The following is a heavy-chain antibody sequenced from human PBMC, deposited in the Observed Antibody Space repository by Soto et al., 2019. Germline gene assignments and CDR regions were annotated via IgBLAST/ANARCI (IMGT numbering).Heavy chain of an antibody. CDR2: IYHSGST. D-gene: IGHD6-13*01. Sequence: QVQLQESGPGLVKPSGTLSLTCAVSGGSISSSNWWSWVRQPPGKGLEWIGEIYHSGSTNYNPSLKRRLTISVDKSKNQFSLKLSSVTAADTAVYYCARDQDSSSWYYGTDDYWGQGTLVTVSS. CDR1: GGSISSSNW. V-gene: IGHV4-4*02. J-gene: IGHJ4*02. CDR3: ARDQDSSSWYYGTDDY.